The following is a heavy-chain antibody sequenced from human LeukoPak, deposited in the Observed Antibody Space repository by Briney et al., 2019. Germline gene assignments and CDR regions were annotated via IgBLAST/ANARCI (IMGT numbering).Heavy chain of an antibody. V-gene: IGHV3-49*04. Sequence: PGRSLSLSCTASEFTFGDYAMTWVRQATGKGLEWVGFIRSKAFGGTTEYAASVKGRFTISRDDSKSIAYLQMNSLKTEDTAVYYSTRAHYSNYVNLDYWGQGTLVTVSS. J-gene: IGHJ4*02. CDR2: IRSKAFGGTT. CDR3: TRAHYSNYVNLDY. CDR1: EFTFGDYA. D-gene: IGHD4-11*01.